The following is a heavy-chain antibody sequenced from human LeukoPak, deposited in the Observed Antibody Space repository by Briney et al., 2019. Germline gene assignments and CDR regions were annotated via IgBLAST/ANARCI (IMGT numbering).Heavy chain of an antibody. V-gene: IGHV5-51*01. D-gene: IGHD3-10*01. CDR2: FYPSHSDT. CDR1: GDIFTENL. Sequence: HGYSVNVSCEPAGDIFTENLIMCVCQMTGKGLKRIRIFYPSHSDTRYSPSFEGQVTISVDRSISTAYLQWTSLKASDTAMYSCARQTRDDSRSRAYSFDFWGQATLFTASS. J-gene: IGHJ4*02. CDR3: ARQTRDDSRSRAYSFDF.